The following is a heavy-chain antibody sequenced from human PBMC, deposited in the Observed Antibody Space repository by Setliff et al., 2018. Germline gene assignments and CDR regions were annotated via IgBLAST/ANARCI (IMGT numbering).Heavy chain of an antibody. V-gene: IGHV4-59*11. Sequence: SETLSLTCTVSGGSISSHYWSWIRQPPGKGLEWIGYIYYSGSTNYNPSLKSRVTISVDTSKNKFSLKLSSVTAADTAVYYCARDLDLNYDFWIGYYYGNAFDIWGQGTMVTVSS. D-gene: IGHD3-3*01. CDR2: IYYSGST. CDR1: GGSISSHY. J-gene: IGHJ3*02. CDR3: ARDLDLNYDFWIGYYYGNAFDI.